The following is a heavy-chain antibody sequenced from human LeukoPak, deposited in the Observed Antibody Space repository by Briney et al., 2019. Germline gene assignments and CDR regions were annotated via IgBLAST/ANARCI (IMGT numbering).Heavy chain of an antibody. CDR2: ISGSGGST. Sequence: PGGSLRLSCAASGFTFSSYAMSWVRQAPGKGLEWVSAISGSGGSTYYADSVKGRFTISRDNSKNTLYLQMNSLRAEDTAVYYCTKLKTIFGVVIDYWGQGTLVTVSS. V-gene: IGHV3-23*01. D-gene: IGHD3-3*01. CDR3: TKLKTIFGVVIDY. CDR1: GFTFSSYA. J-gene: IGHJ4*02.